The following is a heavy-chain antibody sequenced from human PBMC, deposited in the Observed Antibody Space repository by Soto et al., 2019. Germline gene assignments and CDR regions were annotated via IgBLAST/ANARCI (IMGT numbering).Heavy chain of an antibody. D-gene: IGHD3-3*01. V-gene: IGHV1-8*01. Sequence: GASVKVSCKASGYTFTTYDINWVRQAPGQGLEWLGWMDPNSGSTGYAQNFQGRITMTRNISRNTAHMELSSLQSDDTAVYYCARERKFDFWRKGLDVWGQGTTVTVS. CDR3: ARERKFDFWRKGLDV. CDR1: GYTFTTYD. CDR2: MDPNSGST. J-gene: IGHJ6*02.